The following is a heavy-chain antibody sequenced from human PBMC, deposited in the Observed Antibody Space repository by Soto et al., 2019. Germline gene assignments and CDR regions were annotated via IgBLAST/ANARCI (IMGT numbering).Heavy chain of an antibody. CDR3: ARDRYSGYEPY. Sequence: ASVKVSCKVSGHALSEVFIEWVRQAPGKGLEWMGGFDPEHSETIYAQKFQGRVTITEDKSTGTAYMELSSLRSEDTAVYYCARDRYSGYEPYWGQGTLVTVSS. CDR2: FDPEHSET. CDR1: GHALSEVF. J-gene: IGHJ4*02. D-gene: IGHD5-12*01. V-gene: IGHV1-24*01.